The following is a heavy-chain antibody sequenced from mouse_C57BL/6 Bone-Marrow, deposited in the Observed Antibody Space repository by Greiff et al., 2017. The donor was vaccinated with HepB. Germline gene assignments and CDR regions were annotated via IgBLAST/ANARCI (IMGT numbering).Heavy chain of an antibody. Sequence: QVQLQQPGAELVKPGASVKLSCKASGYTFTSYWMHWVKQRPGQGLEWIGMIHPNSGSTNYNEKFKSKATLTVDKSSSTAYMQLSSLTSEDSAVYYCARLGYDSTWFAYWGQGTLVTVSA. V-gene: IGHV1-64*01. CDR2: IHPNSGST. D-gene: IGHD2-4*01. CDR1: GYTFTSYW. J-gene: IGHJ3*01. CDR3: ARLGYDSTWFAY.